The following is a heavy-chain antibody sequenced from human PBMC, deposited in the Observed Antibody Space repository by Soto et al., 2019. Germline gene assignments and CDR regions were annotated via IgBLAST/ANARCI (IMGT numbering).Heavy chain of an antibody. J-gene: IGHJ4*02. Sequence: VGSLRLSCAASGFTFSSYGMHWVRQAPGKGLEWVAVIWYDGSNKYYADSVKGRFTISRDNSKNTLYLQMNSLRVEDTAVYYCAREGDTVMCNYCDSWGQGTLVTVS. CDR1: GFTFSSYG. V-gene: IGHV3-33*01. CDR2: IWYDGSNK. D-gene: IGHD5-18*01. CDR3: AREGDTVMCNYCDS.